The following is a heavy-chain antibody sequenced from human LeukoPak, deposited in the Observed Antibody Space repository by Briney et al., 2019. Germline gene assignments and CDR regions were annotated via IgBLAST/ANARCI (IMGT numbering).Heavy chain of an antibody. V-gene: IGHV3-48*03. J-gene: IGHJ3*02. CDR1: GFTFSRSE. D-gene: IGHD4-17*01. CDR2: ISSDSSSI. Sequence: PGGSLRLSCAASGFTFSRSEMNWVRQAPGKGLEWVSYISSDSSSITYADSVKGRFTISRDNAKNSLFLQMNSLRAEDTAVYYCARERDYDAFDNWGQGTMVTVSS. CDR3: ARERDYDAFDN.